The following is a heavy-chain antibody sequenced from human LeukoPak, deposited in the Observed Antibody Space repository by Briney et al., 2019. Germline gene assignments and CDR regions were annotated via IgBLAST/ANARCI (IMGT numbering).Heavy chain of an antibody. V-gene: IGHV3-74*01. Sequence: GGSLRLSCAASGFTFSSYWMHWVRQAPGKGLVWVSRINSDGSSTSYADSVKGRFTISRDNAKNTLYLQMSSLRAEDTAAYYCARDRGPRTGFMVREAYDYWGQGTLVTVSS. D-gene: IGHD3-10*01. CDR1: GFTFSSYW. CDR2: INSDGSST. J-gene: IGHJ4*02. CDR3: ARDRGPRTGFMVREAYDY.